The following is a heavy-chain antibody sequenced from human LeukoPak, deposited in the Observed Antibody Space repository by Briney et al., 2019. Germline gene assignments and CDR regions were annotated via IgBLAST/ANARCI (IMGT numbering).Heavy chain of an antibody. V-gene: IGHV1-69*06. CDR1: GGTFSSYA. CDR3: ARRYYDSSGYYYESHAFDI. Sequence: ASVKVSCKASGGTFSSYAISWVRQAPGQGREWMGGIIPIFGAANYAQKFQGRVTITADKSTSTAYMELSSLRSEDTAVYYCARRYYDSSGYYYESHAFDIWGQGTMVTVSS. CDR2: IIPIFGAA. J-gene: IGHJ3*02. D-gene: IGHD3-22*01.